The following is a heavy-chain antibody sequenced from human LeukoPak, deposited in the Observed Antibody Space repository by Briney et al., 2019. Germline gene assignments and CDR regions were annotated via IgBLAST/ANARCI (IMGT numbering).Heavy chain of an antibody. D-gene: IGHD3-10*01. CDR2: IYYSGST. V-gene: IGHV4-59*08. Sequence: SETLSLTCTVSGGSISSYYWSWIRQPPGKGLEWVGYIYYSGSTNYNPSLKSRVTISVDTSKNQFSLKLSSVTAADTAVYYCARGYYYGSGSYYGNSIDYWGQGTLVTVSS. J-gene: IGHJ4*02. CDR1: GGSISSYY. CDR3: ARGYYYGSGSYYGNSIDY.